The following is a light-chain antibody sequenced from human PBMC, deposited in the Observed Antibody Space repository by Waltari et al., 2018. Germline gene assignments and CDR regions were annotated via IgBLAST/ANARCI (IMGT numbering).Light chain of an antibody. CDR2: DVS. CDR1: SSDVGGYNY. Sequence: QSAPTQPRSVSGSPGQSVTIPCTGTSSDVGGYNYVPLYHQHAGKAPKLMIYDVSKPPSGVPDRFSGSKSGSTTSLTISAHQAEDEADYYCCSYAGSYTFWVFGGGTKLTVL. CDR3: CSYAGSYTFWV. V-gene: IGLV2-11*01. J-gene: IGLJ3*02.